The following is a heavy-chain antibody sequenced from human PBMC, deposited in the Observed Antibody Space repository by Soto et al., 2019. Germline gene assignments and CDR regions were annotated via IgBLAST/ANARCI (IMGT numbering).Heavy chain of an antibody. CDR3: ARSISAITGDGMDV. Sequence: SQTLSLTCAISGDSVSSNNAAWNWIRQSPSRGLEWLGRTYHRSKWFYDYAVSVKSRITISPDTPKNQFSLQLNSVTPEDTAVYYCARSISAITGDGMDVWGQGTTVTVSS. CDR1: GDSVSSNNAA. J-gene: IGHJ6*02. D-gene: IGHD1-7*01. CDR2: TYHRSKWFY. V-gene: IGHV6-1*01.